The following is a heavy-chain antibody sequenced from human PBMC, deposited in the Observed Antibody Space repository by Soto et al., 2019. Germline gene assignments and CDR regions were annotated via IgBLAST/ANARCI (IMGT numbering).Heavy chain of an antibody. Sequence: GGSLRLSCAASGFTFSSYSMSWVRQAPGKRLEWVSAISGSGGSTYYADSVKGRFTISRDNSKNTLYLQMNSLRAEDTAVYYCAKDLTRRNYYDSSALDVWGQGTTVTVSS. CDR1: GFTFSSYS. V-gene: IGHV3-23*01. D-gene: IGHD3-22*01. CDR2: ISGSGGST. J-gene: IGHJ6*02. CDR3: AKDLTRRNYYDSSALDV.